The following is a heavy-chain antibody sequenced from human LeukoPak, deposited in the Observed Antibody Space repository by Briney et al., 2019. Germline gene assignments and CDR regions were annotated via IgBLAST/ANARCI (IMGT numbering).Heavy chain of an antibody. V-gene: IGHV3-23*01. Sequence: GGCLRLACAASGFTFSSDARSWARQTPEKVREWVSAISGSGGSTYYADSVKGRFTISRDNSKNTLYLQMNSLRAEDTAVYYCANSLHVDTAPGGWGQGTLVTVSS. CDR2: ISGSGGST. CDR3: ANSLHVDTAPGG. CDR1: GFTFSSDA. D-gene: IGHD5-18*01. J-gene: IGHJ4*02.